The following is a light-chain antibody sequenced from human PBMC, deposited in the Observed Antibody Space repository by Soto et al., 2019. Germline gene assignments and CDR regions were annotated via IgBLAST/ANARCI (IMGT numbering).Light chain of an antibody. V-gene: IGKV3-20*01. CDR2: GAS. Sequence: EIVLTQSPGTLSLSPGERATLSCRASQSVSGSYLAWYQQKPGQAPRLLIYGASSRATGIPDRFSGSGSGTDFTLTSSRLEPEDFAVYYCQQYGSSPQTFGQGTKVEIK. CDR3: QQYGSSPQT. CDR1: QSVSGSY. J-gene: IGKJ1*01.